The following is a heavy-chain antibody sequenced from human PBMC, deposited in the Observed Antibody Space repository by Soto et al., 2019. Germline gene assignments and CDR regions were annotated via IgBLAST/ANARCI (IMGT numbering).Heavy chain of an antibody. CDR2: IKFDGSVK. D-gene: IGHD2-2*01. V-gene: IGHV3-7*03. J-gene: IGHJ4*02. CDR1: GFTFSDYW. Sequence: GGSLRLSCAASGFTFSDYWMSWVRQAPGKGPEWVANIKFDGSVKQYVDSVRGRFTISRDNSRNSLFLQMNSLRAGDAAVYYCVKDGGYCSSTTCYSPRNHYFDSWGQGTLVTVSS. CDR3: VKDGGYCSSTTCYSPRNHYFDS.